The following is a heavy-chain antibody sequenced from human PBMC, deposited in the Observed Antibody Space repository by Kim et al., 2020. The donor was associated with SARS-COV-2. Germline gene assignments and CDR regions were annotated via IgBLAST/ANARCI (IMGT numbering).Heavy chain of an antibody. V-gene: IGHV4-39*01. CDR1: GGSISSSSYY. CDR3: ARRYYYDSSGYPLRPDAFDI. Sequence: SETLSLTWTVSGGSISSSSYYWGWIRQPPGKGLEWIGSIYYSGSTYYNPSLKSRVTISVDTSKNQFSLKLSSVTAADTAVYYCARRYYYDSSGYPLRPDAFDIWGQGRMVTVSS. CDR2: IYYSGST. J-gene: IGHJ3*02. D-gene: IGHD3-22*01.